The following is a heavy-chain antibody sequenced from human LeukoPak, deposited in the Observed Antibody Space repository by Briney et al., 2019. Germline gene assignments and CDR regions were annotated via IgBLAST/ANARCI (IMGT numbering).Heavy chain of an antibody. Sequence: GGSLRLSCTVSGFTVSSNSMSWVRQAPGKGLEWVSFIYSDNTHYSDSVKGRFTISRDNSKNTLYLQMNSLRAEDTAVYYCAPFPQNGDQTFDYWGQGTLVTVSS. D-gene: IGHD4-17*01. J-gene: IGHJ4*02. CDR2: IYSDNT. V-gene: IGHV3-53*01. CDR3: APFPQNGDQTFDY. CDR1: GFTVSSNS.